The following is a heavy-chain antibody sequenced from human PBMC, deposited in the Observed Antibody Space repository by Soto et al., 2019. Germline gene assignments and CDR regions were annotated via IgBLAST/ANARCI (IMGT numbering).Heavy chain of an antibody. CDR1: GFTFRNYW. CDR3: ARVWSTYRSFDY. V-gene: IGHV3-7*01. Sequence: GGSLRLSCAASGFTFRNYWMSWVRQAPGKGLEWVASIKEDGSEQNYVDSVRGRFTISRDNAKNSLYLQMNNLRAEDTAVFYCARVWSTYRSFDYWGQGTLVNVSS. D-gene: IGHD3-3*01. CDR2: IKEDGSEQ. J-gene: IGHJ4*02.